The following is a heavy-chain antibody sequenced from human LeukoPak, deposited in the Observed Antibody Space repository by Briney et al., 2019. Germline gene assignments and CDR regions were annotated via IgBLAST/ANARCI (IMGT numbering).Heavy chain of an antibody. D-gene: IGHD1-26*01. Sequence: GASVKVSCKASGGTFSSYAISWVRQAPGQGLEWMGGIIPIFGTANYAQKFQGRVTITADESTSTAYMELSSLRSEDTAVYYCARDTAWELIYYFDYWGQGTLVTVSS. V-gene: IGHV1-69*13. CDR1: GGTFSSYA. J-gene: IGHJ4*02. CDR3: ARDTAWELIYYFDY. CDR2: IIPIFGTA.